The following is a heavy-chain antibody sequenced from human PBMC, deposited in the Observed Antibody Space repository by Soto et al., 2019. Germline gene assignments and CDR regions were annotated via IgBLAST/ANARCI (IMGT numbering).Heavy chain of an antibody. CDR2: ISSTSSII. CDR1: GFSFSSYS. CDR3: APGRGVVVVAATSDSSAY. D-gene: IGHD2-15*01. J-gene: IGHJ4*02. Sequence: GGSLRLSCAASGFSFSSYSMNWVRQDPGKGLEWVSHISSTSSIIYYADSVKGRFTISRDNAKNSLYLQMNSLRAEDTAVYYSAPGRGVVVVAATSDSSAYWGQGTLVTVSS. V-gene: IGHV3-48*01.